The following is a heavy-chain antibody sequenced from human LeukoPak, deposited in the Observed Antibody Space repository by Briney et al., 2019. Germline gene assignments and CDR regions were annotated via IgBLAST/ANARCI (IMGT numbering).Heavy chain of an antibody. J-gene: IGHJ4*02. D-gene: IGHD5-24*01. CDR3: ARHWVEMTTPYSFDY. CDR2: IYNGGST. Sequence: SETLSLTCTVSGGSISSYYWSWIRQPPGKGLEWIGYIYNGGSTNYNPSLKSRVTISVDTSKNQFSLKLSSVTAADTAMYYCARHWVEMTTPYSFDYWGQGTLVTVSS. CDR1: GGSISSYY. V-gene: IGHV4-59*08.